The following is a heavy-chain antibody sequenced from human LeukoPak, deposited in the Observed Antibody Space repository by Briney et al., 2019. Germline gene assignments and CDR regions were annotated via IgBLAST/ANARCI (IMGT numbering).Heavy chain of an antibody. J-gene: IGHJ4*02. D-gene: IGHD3-10*01. CDR3: ARDHYGSGDY. Sequence: GGSLRLSCAASGSTFSTYWMLWVRQAPGKGLVWVSRISSDGSITDYADSVKGRFTISRDNTKNTLYLQINRLSAEDTALYYCARDHYGSGDYWGQGTLVTVSS. CDR2: ISSDGSIT. CDR1: GSTFSTYW. V-gene: IGHV3-74*01.